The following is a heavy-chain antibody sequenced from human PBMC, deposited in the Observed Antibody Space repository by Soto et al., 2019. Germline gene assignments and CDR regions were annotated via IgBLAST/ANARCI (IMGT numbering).Heavy chain of an antibody. CDR2: ISYDGSNK. D-gene: IGHD4-4*01. CDR3: ARHLWRDDYNWGYFDL. CDR1: GFTFSSYA. J-gene: IGHJ2*01. Sequence: QVQLVESGGGVVQPGRSLRLSCAASGFTFSSYAMHWVRQAPGKGLEWVAVISYDGSNKYYADSVKGRFTISRDNSKNTLYLQMNSLRAEDTAVYYCARHLWRDDYNWGYFDLWGRGTLVTVPS. V-gene: IGHV3-30-3*01.